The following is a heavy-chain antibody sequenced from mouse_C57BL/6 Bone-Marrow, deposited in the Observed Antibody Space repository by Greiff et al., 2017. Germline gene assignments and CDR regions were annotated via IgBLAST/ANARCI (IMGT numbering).Heavy chain of an antibody. CDR1: GYTFTDYN. J-gene: IGHJ3*01. D-gene: IGHD1-1*01. V-gene: IGHV1-18*01. CDR3: ARGDYGSSPWFAY. Sequence: VQLKESGPELVKPGASVKIPCKASGYTFTDYNMDWVKQSHGKSLEWIGDINPNNGGTIYNQKFKGKATLTVDKSSSTAYMELRSLTSEDTAVYYCARGDYGSSPWFAYWGQGTLVTVSA. CDR2: INPNNGGT.